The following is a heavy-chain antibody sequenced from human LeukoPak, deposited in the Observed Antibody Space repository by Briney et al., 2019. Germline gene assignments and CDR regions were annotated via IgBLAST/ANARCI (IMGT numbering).Heavy chain of an antibody. CDR1: SFTFDYYV. Sequence: AGGCLRLAWAASSFTFDYYVMHWVRQPPGNGLEWISYISGNGTNTYYSDSVRGPFILSRDKSTNSLYLQLHRLTTPDTALYYCAKGLVPGTRYVDTRGQGTLVTVS. V-gene: IGHV3-43*02. CDR3: AKGLVPGTRYVDT. CDR2: ISGNGTNT. J-gene: IGHJ4*02. D-gene: IGHD6-6*01.